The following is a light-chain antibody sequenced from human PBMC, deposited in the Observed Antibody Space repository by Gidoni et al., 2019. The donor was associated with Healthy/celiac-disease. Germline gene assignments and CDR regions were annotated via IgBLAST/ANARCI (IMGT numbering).Light chain of an antibody. CDR1: SSNIVSNY. V-gene: IGLV1-47*02. CDR3: AAWDDSLSVHWV. CDR2: RNN. Sequence: QSVLTQPPSASGTPGPRVTLPCSGSSSNIVSNYVYWYQQLPGTAPKLLIYRNNQRPSGVPDRCSGSKSGTSAAMAISGLRSEDEADYYCAAWDDSLSVHWVFGGGTKLTVL. J-gene: IGLJ3*02.